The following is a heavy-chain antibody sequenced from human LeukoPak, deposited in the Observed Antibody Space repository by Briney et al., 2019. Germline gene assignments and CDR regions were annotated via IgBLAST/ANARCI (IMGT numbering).Heavy chain of an antibody. D-gene: IGHD3-10*01. Sequence: ASVKVSCKASVYTFTSYGISWVRQAPGQGLEWMGWISAYNGNTNYAQKLQGRVTMTTDTSTSTAYMELRSLRSDDTAVYYCARAKFGEFTTNYWGQGTLVTVSS. CDR3: ARAKFGEFTTNY. J-gene: IGHJ4*02. V-gene: IGHV1-18*01. CDR1: VYTFTSYG. CDR2: ISAYNGNT.